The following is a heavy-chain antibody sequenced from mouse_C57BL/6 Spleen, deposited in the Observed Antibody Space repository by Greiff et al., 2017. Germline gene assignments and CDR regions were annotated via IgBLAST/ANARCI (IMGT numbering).Heavy chain of an antibody. Sequence: EVQLQQSGAELVRPGASVKLSCTASGFNIKDDYMHWVKQRPEQGLEWIGWIDPENGDTEYDSKFQGKATITADTSSNTAYLQLSSLTSEDTAVYYCTNRNSPYYYGSSTAWFAYWGQGTLVTVSA. V-gene: IGHV14-4*01. D-gene: IGHD1-1*01. J-gene: IGHJ3*01. CDR1: GFNIKDDY. CDR2: IDPENGDT. CDR3: TNRNSPYYYGSSTAWFAY.